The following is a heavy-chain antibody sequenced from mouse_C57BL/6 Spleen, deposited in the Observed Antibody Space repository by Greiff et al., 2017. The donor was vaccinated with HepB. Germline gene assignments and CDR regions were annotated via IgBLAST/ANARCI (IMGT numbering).Heavy chain of an antibody. Sequence: QVQLQQPGAELVRPGTSVKLSCKASGYTFTSYWMHWVKQRPGQGLEWIGVIDPSDSYTNYNQKFKGKATLTVDTSSSTAYMQLSSLTSEDSAVYYCARGAGTTVPDWVAYWGQGTLVTVSA. J-gene: IGHJ3*01. CDR3: ARGAGTTVPDWVAY. CDR1: GYTFTSYW. D-gene: IGHD1-1*01. CDR2: IDPSDSYT. V-gene: IGHV1-59*01.